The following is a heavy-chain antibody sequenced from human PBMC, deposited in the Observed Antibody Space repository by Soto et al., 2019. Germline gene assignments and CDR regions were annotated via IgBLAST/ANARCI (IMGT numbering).Heavy chain of an antibody. CDR3: AKLFSSWQTDDY. Sequence: GGSLRLSCAASGFTFSSSAMSWVRQAPGKGLEWVSAISGSGGSTYYADSVKGRFAISRDNSRNTLYLQMSSLRAGDTAVYYCAKLFSSWQTDDYWGQGTLVTVSS. J-gene: IGHJ4*02. CDR1: GFTFSSSA. CDR2: ISGSGGST. D-gene: IGHD6-13*01. V-gene: IGHV3-23*01.